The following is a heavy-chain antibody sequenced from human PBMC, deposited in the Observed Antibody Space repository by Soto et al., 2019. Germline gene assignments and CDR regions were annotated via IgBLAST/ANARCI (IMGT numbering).Heavy chain of an antibody. J-gene: IGHJ6*02. CDR1: GFTFSSYA. V-gene: IGHV3-23*01. CDR2: ISGSGGST. Sequence: EVQLLESGGGLVQPGGSLRLSCAASGFTFSSYAMRWVRQAPGKGLEWVSAISGSGGSTYYADSVKGRFTISRDNSKNTLYLQMNSLRAEDTAVYYCANPGKYQLLRGMDVWGQGTTVTVSS. D-gene: IGHD2-2*01. CDR3: ANPGKYQLLRGMDV.